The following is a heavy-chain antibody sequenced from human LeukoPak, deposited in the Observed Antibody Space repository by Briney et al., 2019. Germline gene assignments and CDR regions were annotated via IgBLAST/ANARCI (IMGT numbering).Heavy chain of an antibody. J-gene: IGHJ5*02. Sequence: GASVKVSCKASGGTFSSYAISWVRQAPGQGLEWMGGIIPIFGTANYAQKFQGRVTITADESTSTAYMELSRLRSDDTAVYYCAREYYYGSGSYYKGNWFDPWGQGTLVTVSS. D-gene: IGHD3-10*01. CDR2: IIPIFGTA. CDR3: AREYYYGSGSYYKGNWFDP. CDR1: GGTFSSYA. V-gene: IGHV1-69*13.